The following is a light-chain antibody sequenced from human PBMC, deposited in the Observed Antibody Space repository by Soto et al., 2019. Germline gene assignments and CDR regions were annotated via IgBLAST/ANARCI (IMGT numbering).Light chain of an antibody. CDR1: SSNIGAGYD. V-gene: IGLV1-40*01. CDR2: GNN. Sequence: QPVLTQPPSVSGAPGQRVTISCTGSSSNIGAGYDVHWYQQLPGTAPKLLIDGNNNRPSGVPDRFSGSKSGTSASLAITGLQAEDEADYYCQSYDSSLSGSVVFGGGTKLTVL. CDR3: QSYDSSLSGSVV. J-gene: IGLJ2*01.